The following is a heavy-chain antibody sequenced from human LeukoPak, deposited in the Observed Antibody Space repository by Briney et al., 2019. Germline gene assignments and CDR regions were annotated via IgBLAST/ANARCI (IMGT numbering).Heavy chain of an antibody. V-gene: IGHV4-34*01. CDR2: INHSGSS. D-gene: IGHD7-27*01. Sequence: PSETLSLTCAVYGESFSGYYWTWIRQPPGKGLEWIGDINHSGSSNYNPSLKSRVTISVDTSKNQFSLKLSSVAAADTAIYYCARQILTGDSGRGWFDPWGQGTLVTVSS. CDR3: ARQILTGDSGRGWFDP. J-gene: IGHJ5*02. CDR1: GESFSGYY.